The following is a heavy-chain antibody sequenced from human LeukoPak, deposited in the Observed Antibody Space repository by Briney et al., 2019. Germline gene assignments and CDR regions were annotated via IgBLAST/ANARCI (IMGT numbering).Heavy chain of an antibody. CDR3: ARGSGTRSGGY. J-gene: IGHJ4*02. CDR2: INHSGST. D-gene: IGHD2-2*01. Sequence: SETLSLTCAVYGGSFSGYYWSWIRQPPGKGLEWIGEINHSGSTNYNPSLKSRVTISVDTSKNQLSLKLSSVTAADTAVYYCARGSGTRSGGYWGQGTLVTVSS. CDR1: GGSFSGYY. V-gene: IGHV4-34*01.